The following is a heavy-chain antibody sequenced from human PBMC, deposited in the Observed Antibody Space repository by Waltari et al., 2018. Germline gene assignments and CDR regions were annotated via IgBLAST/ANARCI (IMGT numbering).Heavy chain of an antibody. CDR2: INPNSGGT. CDR3: ARVVVVAATRVGILDY. CDR1: GYTFTGYY. Sequence: QVQLVQSGAEVKKPGASVKVSCKVSGYTFTGYYMHWVRQAPGQGLEWMGWINPNSGGTNYAQKFQGRVTMTRDTSISTAYMELSRLRSDDTAVYYCARVVVVAATRVGILDYWGQGTLVTVSS. V-gene: IGHV1-2*02. J-gene: IGHJ4*02. D-gene: IGHD2-15*01.